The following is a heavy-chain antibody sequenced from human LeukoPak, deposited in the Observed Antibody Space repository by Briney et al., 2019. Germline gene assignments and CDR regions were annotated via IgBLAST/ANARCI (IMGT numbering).Heavy chain of an antibody. CDR2: IFYSENT. V-gene: IGHV4-39*07. Sequence: SETLSLTCTVSGGSISSSSYYWGWIRRPPGKGLEWIGSIFYSENTYYNPSLKSRVTISVDTAKNQFSLKLSSVTAADTAIYYCARVLPYSSGWGVDYWGQGTLVTVSS. CDR3: ARVLPYSSGWGVDY. CDR1: GGSISSSSYY. D-gene: IGHD6-19*01. J-gene: IGHJ4*02.